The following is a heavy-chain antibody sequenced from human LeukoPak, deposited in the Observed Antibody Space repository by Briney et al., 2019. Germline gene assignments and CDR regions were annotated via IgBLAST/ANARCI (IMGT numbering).Heavy chain of an antibody. Sequence: ASVRVSCKASGYTFTGYYMHWVRQAPGQGLEWMGWINPNSGGTDYAQKFQGRVTMTRDTSISTAYMALSRLRSDDTAVYYCARASTYCGGDCYPDYWGQGTLVTVSS. CDR1: GYTFTGYY. V-gene: IGHV1-2*02. CDR2: INPNSGGT. D-gene: IGHD2-21*02. J-gene: IGHJ4*02. CDR3: ARASTYCGGDCYPDY.